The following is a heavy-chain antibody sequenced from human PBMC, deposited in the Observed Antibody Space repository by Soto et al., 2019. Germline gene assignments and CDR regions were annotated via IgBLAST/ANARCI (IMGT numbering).Heavy chain of an antibody. CDR1: GFTFSRYA. J-gene: IGHJ6*04. V-gene: IGHV3-23*01. CDR3: AKSPEGGLDV. Sequence: GGSLRLSCAASGFTFSRYAMSWVRQAPGKGLEWVSAISGSGAATNYADSVKGRFTISRDNAKNSLYLQMNSLRVEDTAVYYCAKSPEGGLDVWGKGTTVTVSS. CDR2: ISGSGAAT.